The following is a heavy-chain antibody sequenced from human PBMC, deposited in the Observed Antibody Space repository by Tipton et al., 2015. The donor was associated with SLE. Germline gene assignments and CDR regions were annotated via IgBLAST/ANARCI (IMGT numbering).Heavy chain of an antibody. CDR2: LYYSGNT. D-gene: IGHD2-8*01. CDR3: ARGYCSDGVCYGFGFFDY. J-gene: IGHJ4*02. V-gene: IGHV4-39*07. CDR1: GGSIRSSRHF. Sequence: TLSLTCTVSGGSIRSSRHFWGWIRQPPGKGLEWIVVLYYSGNTYYNPSLKSPVTLSIDTSKNQFSLKMRSVTAADTAVYFCARGYCSDGVCYGFGFFDYWGQGNLVTVSS.